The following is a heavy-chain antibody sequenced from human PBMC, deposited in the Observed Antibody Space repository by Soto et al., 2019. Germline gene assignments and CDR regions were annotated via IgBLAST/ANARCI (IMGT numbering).Heavy chain of an antibody. CDR1: GFTFSSYS. CDR2: ISSSSRYI. Sequence: GGSLRLSCVASGFTFSSYSMNWGRQAPGKGLEWVSSISSSSRYIYYADSVKGRFTISRDNAKNSLYLQMNSLRAEDTAVYYCARLGATHAFDIWGRGTLVTVSS. D-gene: IGHD1-26*01. V-gene: IGHV3-21*01. CDR3: ARLGATHAFDI. J-gene: IGHJ3*02.